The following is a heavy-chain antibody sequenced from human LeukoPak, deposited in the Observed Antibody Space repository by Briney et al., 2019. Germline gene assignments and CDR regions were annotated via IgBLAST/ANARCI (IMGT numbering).Heavy chain of an antibody. V-gene: IGHV4-61*02. D-gene: IGHD6-25*01. Sequence: SETLSLTCTVSGGSISSGSYYWSWIRQPAGKGLEWIGRIYTSGSTNYNPSLKSRVTISVDTSKNQFSLKLSSVTAADTAVYYCARGLKRHYYYYGMDVWGQGTTVTVSS. CDR3: ARGLKRHYYYYGMDV. CDR2: IYTSGST. CDR1: GGSISSGSYY. J-gene: IGHJ6*02.